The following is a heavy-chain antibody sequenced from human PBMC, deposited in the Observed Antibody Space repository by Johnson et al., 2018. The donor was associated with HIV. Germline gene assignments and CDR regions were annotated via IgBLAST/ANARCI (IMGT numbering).Heavy chain of an antibody. Sequence: VQLVESGGGVVRPGGSLRLSCAASGFSFHEYGMSWVRQAPGMGLEWVSGVNWNGGSTGYADSVKGRFTISRDNAKNYLYLQMNSLRAEDTALYYCARGRGDDAFDIWGQGTMVTVSS. V-gene: IGHV3-20*04. CDR3: ARGRGDDAFDI. J-gene: IGHJ3*02. CDR1: GFSFHEYG. D-gene: IGHD2-21*01. CDR2: VNWNGGST.